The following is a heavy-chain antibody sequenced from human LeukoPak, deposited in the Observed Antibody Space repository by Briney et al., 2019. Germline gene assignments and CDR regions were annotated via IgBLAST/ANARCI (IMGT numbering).Heavy chain of an antibody. CDR1: GYSISSGYY. Sequence: SETLSLTCTVSGYSISSGYYWGWIRQPPGKGLEWIGSIYHSGSTYYNPSLKSRVTISVDTSKNQFSLKLSSVTAADTAVYYCAREDGNAAAGKTRFDPWGQGTLVTVSS. CDR2: IYHSGST. D-gene: IGHD6-13*01. J-gene: IGHJ5*02. CDR3: AREDGNAAAGKTRFDP. V-gene: IGHV4-38-2*02.